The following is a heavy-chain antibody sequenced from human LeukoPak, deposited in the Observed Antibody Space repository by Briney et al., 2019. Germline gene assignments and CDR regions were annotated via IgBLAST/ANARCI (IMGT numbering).Heavy chain of an antibody. J-gene: IGHJ4*02. D-gene: IGHD6-19*01. CDR3: ARVLRLYYFDD. CDR1: GFTFSSYS. V-gene: IGHV3-21*01. CDR2: ISSSSSYI. Sequence: GGSLRLSCAASGFTFSSYSMNWVRQAPGKWLEWVSSISSSSSYIYYADSVKGRFTISRDNAKNSLYLQMNSLRAEDTAVYYCARVLRLYYFDDWGQGTLVTVSS.